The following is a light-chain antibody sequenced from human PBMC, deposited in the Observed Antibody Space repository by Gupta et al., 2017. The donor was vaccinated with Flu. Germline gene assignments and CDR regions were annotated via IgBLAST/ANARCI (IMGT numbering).Light chain of an antibody. J-gene: IGKJ2*01. V-gene: IGKV4-1*01. CDR3: QQYYSTPYT. CDR1: QSVLYSSNNRNY. Sequence: NCKSSQSVLYSSNNRNYLAWYQQKPGQPPTLLISWASTRNSGVPERFRGSGSGTDFTLAISSLQAEDVAVYYCQQYYSTPYTFGQGTKLEIK. CDR2: WAS.